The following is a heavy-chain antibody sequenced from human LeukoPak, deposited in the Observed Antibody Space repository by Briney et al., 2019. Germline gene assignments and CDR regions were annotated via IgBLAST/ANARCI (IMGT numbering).Heavy chain of an antibody. Sequence: PSETLSLTCAVYGGSFSDYFWNWIRQPPGKGLEWIGEINHGGGTRYNPSLKSRATISVDTSKKQFSLNLTSVTAADTAVYYCARGEDGTGDYRPTYFDSWGQGTLSPSPQ. V-gene: IGHV4-34*01. CDR2: INHGGGT. J-gene: IGHJ4*02. CDR3: ARGEDGTGDYRPTYFDS. D-gene: IGHD4-17*01. CDR1: GGSFSDYF.